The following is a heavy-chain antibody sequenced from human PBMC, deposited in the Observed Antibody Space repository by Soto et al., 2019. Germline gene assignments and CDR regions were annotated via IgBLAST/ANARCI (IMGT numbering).Heavy chain of an antibody. Sequence: ASVKVSCKASGYTSTSYGISWVRQAPGQGLEWMGWISAYNGNTNYAQKLQGRVTMTTDTSTSTAYMELRSLRSDDTAVYYCARDDWDRGVTQFDYWGQGTLVTVSS. CDR3: ARDDWDRGVTQFDY. J-gene: IGHJ4*02. V-gene: IGHV1-18*01. D-gene: IGHD3-10*01. CDR2: ISAYNGNT. CDR1: GYTSTSYG.